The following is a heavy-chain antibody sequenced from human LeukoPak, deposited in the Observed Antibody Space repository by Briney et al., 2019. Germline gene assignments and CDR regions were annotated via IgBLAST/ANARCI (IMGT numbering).Heavy chain of an antibody. CDR1: GGSISSSSYY. CDR3: ASAALDYGVDFDY. CDR2: IYHSGST. V-gene: IGHV4-39*07. Sequence: SETLSLTCTVSGGSISSSSYYWAWIRQPPGKGLEWTGEIYHSGSTNYNPSLKSRVTISVDKSKNQFSLKLSSVTAADTAVYYCASAALDYGVDFDYWGQGTLVTVSS. J-gene: IGHJ4*02. D-gene: IGHD4-17*01.